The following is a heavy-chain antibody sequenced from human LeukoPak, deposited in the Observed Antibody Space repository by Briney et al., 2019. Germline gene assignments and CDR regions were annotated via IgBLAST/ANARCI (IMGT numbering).Heavy chain of an antibody. CDR2: IYYSGST. J-gene: IGHJ4*02. Sequence: SETLSLTCTVSGGSISSYYWSWIRQPPGKGLEWIGYIYYSGSTNYNPSLKSRVTISVDTSKNQFSLKLSSVTAADTAVYYCARVKSGQQLALDYWGQGTLVTVSS. CDR3: ARVKSGQQLALDY. D-gene: IGHD6-13*01. V-gene: IGHV4-59*01. CDR1: GGSISSYY.